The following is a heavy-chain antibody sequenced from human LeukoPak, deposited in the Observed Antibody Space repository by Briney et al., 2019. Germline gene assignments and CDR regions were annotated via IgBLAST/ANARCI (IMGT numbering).Heavy chain of an antibody. CDR1: GYTFTSYD. CDR3: AREVTGYSGYDAGPYFDY. J-gene: IGHJ4*02. V-gene: IGHV1-8*01. Sequence: ASVKVSCKASGYTFTSYDINWVRQATGQGLEWMGWMNPNSGNTGYAQKFQGRVTMTRNTSISTAYMELSSLRSEDTAVYYCAREVTGYSGYDAGPYFDYWGQGTLVTVSS. D-gene: IGHD5-12*01. CDR2: MNPNSGNT.